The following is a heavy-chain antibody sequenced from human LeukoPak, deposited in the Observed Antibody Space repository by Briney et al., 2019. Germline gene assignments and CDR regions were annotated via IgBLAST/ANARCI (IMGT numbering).Heavy chain of an antibody. Sequence: SETLSLTCTVSGGSISSGSYYWSWIRQPAGKGLEWIGRIYTSGSTNYNPSLKSRVTISVDTSKNQFSLKLSSVTAADTAVYYCARTYGSGRIRGAFDIWGQGTMVTVSS. D-gene: IGHD3-10*01. V-gene: IGHV4-61*02. CDR2: IYTSGST. J-gene: IGHJ3*02. CDR1: GGSISSGSYY. CDR3: ARTYGSGRIRGAFDI.